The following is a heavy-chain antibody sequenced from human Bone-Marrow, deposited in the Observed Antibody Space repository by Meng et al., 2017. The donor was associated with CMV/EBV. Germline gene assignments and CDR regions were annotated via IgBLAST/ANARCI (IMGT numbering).Heavy chain of an antibody. CDR3: ARDMVRGVGLLGY. V-gene: IGHV3-48*04. CDR2: ISSSSSTI. CDR1: GFTFSSYS. D-gene: IGHD3-10*01. Sequence: GESLKISCAASGFTFSSYSMNWVRQAPGKGLEWVSYISSSSSTIYYADSVKGRFTISRDNAKNSRYLQMNSLRAEDTAVYYCARDMVRGVGLLGYWGQGTTITVSS. J-gene: IGHJ6*02.